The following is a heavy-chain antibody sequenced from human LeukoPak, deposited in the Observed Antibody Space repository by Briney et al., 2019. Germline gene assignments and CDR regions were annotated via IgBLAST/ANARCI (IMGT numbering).Heavy chain of an antibody. D-gene: IGHD4-17*01. Sequence: PSETLSLTCTVSGGSISSYYWSWIRQPPGKGLEWIGYIYYSGSTNYNPSLKSRVTISVDTSKNQFSLKLSSVTAADTAVYYCARFKDYGDYADAFDIWGQGTMVTVSS. CDR3: ARFKDYGDYADAFDI. V-gene: IGHV4-59*01. J-gene: IGHJ3*02. CDR1: GGSISSYY. CDR2: IYYSGST.